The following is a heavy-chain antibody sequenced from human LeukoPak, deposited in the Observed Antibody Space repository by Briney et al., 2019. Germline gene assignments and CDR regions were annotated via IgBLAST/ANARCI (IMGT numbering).Heavy chain of an antibody. V-gene: IGHV4-59*01. CDR2: IYFSGST. J-gene: IGHJ4*02. CDR3: ARGVVAAPQTFDS. CDR1: GGSISSFY. Sequence: PSETLSLTCTVSGGSISSFYWSWFARNWIRQPPGKGLEWIGYIYFSGSTNYNPSLKSRVTISVDTSKNQFSLKLSSVTAADTAVYYCARGVVAAPQTFDSRGAGDLVTVSS. D-gene: IGHD2-15*01.